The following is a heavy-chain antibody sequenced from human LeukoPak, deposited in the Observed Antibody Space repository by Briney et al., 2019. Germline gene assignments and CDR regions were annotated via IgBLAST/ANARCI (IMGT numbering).Heavy chain of an antibody. CDR2: INWNGGST. J-gene: IGHJ5*02. Sequence: PGGSLRLSCAASGFMIDDYGMTWVRHAPGKGLEWVATINWNGGSTGYADSVKGRFIISRDNAKNSLYLQMNSLRAEDTALYYCAREGQISYIYGENWFDPWGQGTLVTVSS. CDR3: AREGQISYIYGENWFDP. CDR1: GFMIDDYG. D-gene: IGHD5-18*01. V-gene: IGHV3-20*04.